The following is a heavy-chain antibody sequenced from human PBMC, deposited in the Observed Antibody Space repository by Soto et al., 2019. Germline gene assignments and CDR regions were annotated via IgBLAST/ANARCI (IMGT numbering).Heavy chain of an antibody. J-gene: IGHJ4*02. CDR2: MNPNSGNT. CDR1: GYTCTNYD. D-gene: IGHD1-20*01. CDR3: GSGGYNWNDCAY. Sequence: QGQLVQSGAEVKKPGASVTVSCKASGYTCTNYDINWVRQATGQGLEWMGWMNPNSGNTGFAQKFQGRVTMTRSTAIMPAYMELSILKSEDPAVYYCGSGGYNWNDCAYWGQGTVVTVSS. V-gene: IGHV1-8*01.